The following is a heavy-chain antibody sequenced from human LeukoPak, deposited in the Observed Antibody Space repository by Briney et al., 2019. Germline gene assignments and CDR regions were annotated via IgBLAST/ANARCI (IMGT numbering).Heavy chain of an antibody. J-gene: IGHJ4*02. D-gene: IGHD3-22*01. CDR2: ISAYNGNT. V-gene: IGHV1-18*01. Sequence: GASVKVSCKPSGYTFTNYGFTWVRQAPGQGLEWTGWISAYNGNTNYARKVQDRITMTTDTSTSTAYMELRSLGSDDTAVYRCARGLYYDTNGYPALQYWGQGTLVTVSS. CDR3: ARGLYYDTNGYPALQY. CDR1: GYTFTNYG.